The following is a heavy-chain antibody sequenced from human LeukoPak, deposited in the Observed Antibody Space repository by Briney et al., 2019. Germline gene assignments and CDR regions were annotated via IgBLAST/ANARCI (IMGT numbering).Heavy chain of an antibody. J-gene: IGHJ5*02. V-gene: IGHV1-2*02. CDR3: ARAADYYDSSGYYLLGPVWFDP. D-gene: IGHD3-22*01. Sequence: ASVKVSCKASGYTFTGYYMHWVRQAPGQGLEWMGWINPNSGGTNYAQKFQGRVTMTRDTSISTACMELSRLRSDDTAVYYCARAADYYDSSGYYLLGPVWFDPWGQGTLVTVSS. CDR1: GYTFTGYY. CDR2: INPNSGGT.